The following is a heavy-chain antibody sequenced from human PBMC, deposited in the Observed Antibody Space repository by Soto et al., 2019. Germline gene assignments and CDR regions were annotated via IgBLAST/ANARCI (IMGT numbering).Heavy chain of an antibody. V-gene: IGHV4-59*01. CDR3: ARIGGYHGPLDY. CDR2: TYHRGST. CDR1: TFTISSYC. J-gene: IGHJ4*02. Sequence: ASVSITCSVSTFTISSYCWGWIRTATGRGLEWIGFTYHRGSTNYSPSLKSRVAISLDTSENQFPLKVNSVTAADTAVYYCARIGGYHGPLDYWGQGTPVPVS. D-gene: IGHD6-25*01.